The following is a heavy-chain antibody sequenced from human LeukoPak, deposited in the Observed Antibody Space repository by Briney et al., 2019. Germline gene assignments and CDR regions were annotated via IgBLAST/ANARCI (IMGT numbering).Heavy chain of an antibody. D-gene: IGHD3-10*01. V-gene: IGHV4-34*01. J-gene: IGHJ4*02. CDR1: EGSFTVYF. Sequence: SESLSLTCTVSEGSFTVYFAHWIRQPPGKGLDWIGEIYNRGGTQYNPSLRSRVTTSVDPSRNHFSLELTPVTAADTAVYFCARDSHSGFQWGQGTLVTVSS. CDR2: IYNRGGT. CDR3: ARDSHSGFQ.